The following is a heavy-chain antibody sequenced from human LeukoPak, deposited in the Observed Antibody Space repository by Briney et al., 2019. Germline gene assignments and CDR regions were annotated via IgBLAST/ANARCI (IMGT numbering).Heavy chain of an antibody. D-gene: IGHD1-7*01. V-gene: IGHV3-30*04. Sequence: PGRSLRLSCAASGFTFSNYSMHRVRQAPGKGLEWVALISNDGRNKYYADSVKGRFTIFRDNSKNTLYLQMDSLRTEDTAVHYCAREDGNFHDVFDIWGQGTMVTVSS. CDR3: AREDGNFHDVFDI. CDR2: ISNDGRNK. CDR1: GFTFSNYS. J-gene: IGHJ3*02.